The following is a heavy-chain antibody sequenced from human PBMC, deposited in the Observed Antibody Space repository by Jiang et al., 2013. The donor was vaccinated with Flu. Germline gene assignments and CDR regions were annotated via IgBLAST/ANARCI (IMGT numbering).Heavy chain of an antibody. CDR2: INPSGGST. Sequence: SVKVSCKTSGYTFTTYSMHWVRQAPGQGLEWMGIINPSGGSTSYAQRFQDRVTMTRDTTSTTVYMELSSLRSEDTAVYYCVRGRVGPTEDYFDYWGQGTLVSVSS. D-gene: IGHD1-26*01. CDR1: GYTFTTYS. CDR3: VRGRVGPTEDYFDY. J-gene: IGHJ4*02. V-gene: IGHV1-46*03.